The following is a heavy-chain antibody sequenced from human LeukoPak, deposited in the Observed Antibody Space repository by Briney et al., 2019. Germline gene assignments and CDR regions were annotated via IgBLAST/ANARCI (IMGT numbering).Heavy chain of an antibody. V-gene: IGHV3-48*03. D-gene: IGHD2-2*02. J-gene: IGHJ4*02. CDR2: ISSSGSTI. CDR1: GFTFSSYE. Sequence: GGSLRLSCAASGFTFSSYEMNWVRQAPGKGLEWVSYISSSGSTIYYADSVKGRFTISRDNSKNTLYLQMNSLRAEDTAVYYCARWACSSTSCYNDYWGQGTLVTVSS. CDR3: ARWACSSTSCYNDY.